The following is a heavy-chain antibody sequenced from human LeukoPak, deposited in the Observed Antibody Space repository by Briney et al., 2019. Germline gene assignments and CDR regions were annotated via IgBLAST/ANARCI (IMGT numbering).Heavy chain of an antibody. Sequence: SETLSLTCAAYGGSFSGYYWSWIRQPPGKGLEWIGEINHSGSTNYNPSLKSRVTISVDTSKNQFSLRLSSVTAADTAVYYCARGAIYYERKNCFDYWGQGTLVTVSS. J-gene: IGHJ4*02. V-gene: IGHV4-34*01. CDR2: INHSGST. CDR3: ARGAIYYERKNCFDY. D-gene: IGHD3-22*01. CDR1: GGSFSGYY.